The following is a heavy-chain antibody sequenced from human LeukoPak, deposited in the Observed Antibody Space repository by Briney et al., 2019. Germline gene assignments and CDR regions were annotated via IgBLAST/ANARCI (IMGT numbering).Heavy chain of an antibody. D-gene: IGHD3-22*01. CDR3: ARAYDTAGRPYYFDY. J-gene: IGHJ4*02. Sequence: GGSLRLSCAASGFTFSSYWMSWVRQAPGKGLEWVANIKQDGSEKYNVDSVKGRFTISRDNAKNSLYLQMNSLRAEDTAVYYCARAYDTAGRPYYFDYWGQGTLVTVSS. CDR1: GFTFSSYW. CDR2: IKQDGSEK. V-gene: IGHV3-7*01.